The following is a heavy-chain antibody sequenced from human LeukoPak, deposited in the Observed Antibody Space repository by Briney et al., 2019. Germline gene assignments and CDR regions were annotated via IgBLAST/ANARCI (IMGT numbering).Heavy chain of an antibody. V-gene: IGHV4-59*12. J-gene: IGHJ5*02. Sequence: SETLSLTCTVSGGSISSYYWSWIRQPPGKGLEWIGYTYYSGSTNYNPSLKSRVTISVDTSKNQFSLKLSSVTAADTAVYYCARSTMVRGLNWFDPWGQGTLVTVSS. CDR2: TYYSGST. CDR3: ARSTMVRGLNWFDP. CDR1: GGSISSYY. D-gene: IGHD3-10*01.